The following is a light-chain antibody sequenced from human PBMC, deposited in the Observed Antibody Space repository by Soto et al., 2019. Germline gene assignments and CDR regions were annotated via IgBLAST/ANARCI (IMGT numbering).Light chain of an antibody. CDR1: QRVSRN. CDR2: DAS. J-gene: IGKJ1*01. CDR3: QQYNNWPPWT. V-gene: IGKV3-15*01. Sequence: EILLTQSPGTLSLSPGERATLSCRSSQRVSRNLAWYQQKPGQAPRLLIYDASTRATGIPDRFSGSGSGTEFTLTISSLQSEDYAIYYCQQYNNWPPWTFGQGTKVDIK.